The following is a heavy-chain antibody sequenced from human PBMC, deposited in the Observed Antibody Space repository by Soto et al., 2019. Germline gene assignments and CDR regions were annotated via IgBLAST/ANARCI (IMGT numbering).Heavy chain of an antibody. CDR1: GYSFFSYY. D-gene: IGHD3-3*02. CDR2: LLASGGNT. J-gene: IGHJ4*02. Sequence: ASVKVSCKASGYSFFSYYIHWVRQAPGQGLEWMGWLLASGGNTDYAQRFRGRVSMTRDTSTTNTVSLELTSLTSDDTAVYYCARGGATIFGVIDSWGQGTRVTVSS. CDR3: ARGGATIFGVIDS. V-gene: IGHV1-46*01.